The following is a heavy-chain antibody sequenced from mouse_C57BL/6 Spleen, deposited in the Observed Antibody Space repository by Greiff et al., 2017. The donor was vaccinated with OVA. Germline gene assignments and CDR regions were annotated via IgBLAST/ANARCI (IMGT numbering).Heavy chain of an antibody. D-gene: IGHD1-1*01. V-gene: IGHV1-64*01. Sequence: QVQLQQPGAELVKPGASVKLSCKASGYTFTSYWMHWVKQRPGQGLEWIGMIHPNSGSTNYNEKFKSKATLTVDKSSSTAYMQRSSLTSEDSAVYYCARGRITTVVAKDYAMDYWGQGTSVTVSS. CDR2: IHPNSGST. CDR3: ARGRITTVVAKDYAMDY. CDR1: GYTFTSYW. J-gene: IGHJ4*01.